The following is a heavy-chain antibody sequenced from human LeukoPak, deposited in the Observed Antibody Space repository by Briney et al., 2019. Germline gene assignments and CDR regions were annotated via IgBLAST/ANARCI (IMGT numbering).Heavy chain of an antibody. Sequence: TGGSLRLSCAASGFTFSSYAMSWVRQAPGKGLEWVSAISGSGGSTYYADSVKGRFTISRDNSKNTLYLQMNSLRAEDTAVYYCATDHFYDSSGYDYWDQGTLVTVSS. CDR1: GFTFSSYA. J-gene: IGHJ4*02. V-gene: IGHV3-23*01. D-gene: IGHD3-22*01. CDR3: ATDHFYDSSGYDY. CDR2: ISGSGGST.